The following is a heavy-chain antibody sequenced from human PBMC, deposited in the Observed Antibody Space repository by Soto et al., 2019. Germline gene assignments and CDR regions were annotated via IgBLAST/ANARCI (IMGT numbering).Heavy chain of an antibody. CDR2: IRSTAINYET. Sequence: EVQLVESGGGLVQPGGSLKLSCAASGFSFSDSAMHWVRQASGKGLEWVGRIRSTAINYETAYAASVQGRFTVSRDDSKNTAYLQMNSLRTEDTAVYYCLRASWNYYYSGMDIWGQGTTVTVSS. J-gene: IGHJ6*02. CDR1: GFSFSDSA. D-gene: IGHD1-1*01. CDR3: LRASWNYYYSGMDI. V-gene: IGHV3-73*02.